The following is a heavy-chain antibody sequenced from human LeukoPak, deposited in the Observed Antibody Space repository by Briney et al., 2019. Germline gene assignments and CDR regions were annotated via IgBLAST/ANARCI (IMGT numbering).Heavy chain of an antibody. CDR2: INPNSGGT. D-gene: IGHD3-22*01. V-gene: IGHV1-2*02. CDR3: ARDPLYYYDSPYDAFDI. Sequence: ASVKVSCKASVYTFTSYDINWVRPATGQGLEWMVWINPNSGGTNYAQKLQGRVTMTRDTSISTAYMELSRLRSDDTAVYYCARDPLYYYDSPYDAFDIWGQGTMVTVSS. J-gene: IGHJ3*02. CDR1: VYTFTSYD.